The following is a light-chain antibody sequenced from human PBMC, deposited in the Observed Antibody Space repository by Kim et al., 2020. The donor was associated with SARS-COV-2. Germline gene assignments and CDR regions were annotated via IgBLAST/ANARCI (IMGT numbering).Light chain of an antibody. V-gene: IGKV1-6*01. CDR1: QGIRND. CDR2: AAS. J-gene: IGKJ2*03. Sequence: AAVGDRVTITFRASQGIRNDLGLYQQKPEKAPKLLIYAASSLQSGVPSSFSDRGSGTDFTLTISSLQPEDFATYDCLQDYNYPRSFGQGTKLEI. CDR3: LQDYNYPRS.